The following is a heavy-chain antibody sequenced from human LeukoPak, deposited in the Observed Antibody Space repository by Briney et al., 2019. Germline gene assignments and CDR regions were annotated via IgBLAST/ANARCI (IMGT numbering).Heavy chain of an antibody. D-gene: IGHD6-19*01. J-gene: IGHJ4*02. Sequence: GGSLRLSCAASGFTLSMYDMHWVRQAPGKGLEWVAFIHSDGSKEYYADSVKGRFTISRDNSKNTLYLQMNGLKTEDTALYYCAKLYTSGWIDYWGQGTLVTVSS. CDR3: AKLYTSGWIDY. CDR1: GFTLSMYD. CDR2: IHSDGSKE. V-gene: IGHV3-30*02.